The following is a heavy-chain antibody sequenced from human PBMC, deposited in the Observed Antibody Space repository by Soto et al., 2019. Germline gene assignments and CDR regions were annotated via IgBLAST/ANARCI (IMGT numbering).Heavy chain of an antibody. J-gene: IGHJ5*02. D-gene: IGHD3-10*01. Sequence: QVQLVQSGAEVKKPGASVKVSCKASGYTFTSYGISWVRQAPGQGLEWMGWISAYNGNTNYAQKLQGRVTMTTDTSXSXXYMELRSLRSDDTAVYYCARDRPIWFGELINWFDPWGQGTLVTVSS. CDR2: ISAYNGNT. CDR1: GYTFTSYG. V-gene: IGHV1-18*01. CDR3: ARDRPIWFGELINWFDP.